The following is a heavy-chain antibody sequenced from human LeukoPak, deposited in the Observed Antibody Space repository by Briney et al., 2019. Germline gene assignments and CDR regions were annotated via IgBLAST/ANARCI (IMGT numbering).Heavy chain of an antibody. Sequence: GGSLRLSCVASGFSFNYDWMSWVRQAPGKGLEWVGRSKSKTDGGTADYVAPVKGRFTLSRDDSKNTLYLQMNSLKTEDTGVYYCTRERYCSSTTCPSAFEIWGQGTMVTVSS. CDR3: TRERYCSSTTCPSAFEI. CDR1: GFSFNYDW. J-gene: IGHJ3*02. CDR2: SKSKTDGGTA. D-gene: IGHD2-2*01. V-gene: IGHV3-15*01.